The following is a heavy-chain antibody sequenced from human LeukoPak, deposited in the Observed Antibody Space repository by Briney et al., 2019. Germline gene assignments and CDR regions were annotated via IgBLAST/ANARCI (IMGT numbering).Heavy chain of an antibody. V-gene: IGHV3-33*06. CDR3: AKRGTRATHGMDV. J-gene: IGHJ6*02. CDR2: VWYDGKNK. D-gene: IGHD3-16*01. CDR1: GLTFSGYG. Sequence: GGSLRLSCAASGLTFSGYGIHWVRQAPGKGLEWVAVVWYDGKNKFYGDSVKGRFTISRDNSKNTVDLQMNSLRVEDTAVYYCAKRGTRATHGMDVWGQGTTVTVSS.